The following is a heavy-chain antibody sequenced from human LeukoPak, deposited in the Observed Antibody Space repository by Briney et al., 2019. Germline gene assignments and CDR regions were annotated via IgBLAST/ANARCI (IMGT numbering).Heavy chain of an antibody. CDR2: MNPNSGNT. CDR3: ARSGPISLRF. J-gene: IGHJ4*02. V-gene: IGHV1-8*01. Sequence: ASVEVSCKASGYTFTSYDINWVRQATGQGLEWMGWMNPNSGNTGYAQKFQGRVTMTTDTSTRTAYTELRSLRSDDTAVYFCARSGPISLRFWGQGTLVTVSS. CDR1: GYTFTSYD. D-gene: IGHD2/OR15-2a*01.